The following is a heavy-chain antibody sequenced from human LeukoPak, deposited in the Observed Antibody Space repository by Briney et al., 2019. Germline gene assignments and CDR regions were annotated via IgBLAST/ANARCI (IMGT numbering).Heavy chain of an antibody. V-gene: IGHV1-69*05. CDR2: IIPIFGTA. CDR3: ARENTIYCSGGSCYSSSPADY. Sequence: ASVKVSSKASGGTFSSYAISWVRQAPGQGLEWMGRIIPIFGTANYAQKFQGRVTITTDESTSTAYMELSSLRSEDTAVYYCARENTIYCSGGSCYSSSPADYWGQGTLVTVSS. CDR1: GGTFSSYA. D-gene: IGHD2-15*01. J-gene: IGHJ4*02.